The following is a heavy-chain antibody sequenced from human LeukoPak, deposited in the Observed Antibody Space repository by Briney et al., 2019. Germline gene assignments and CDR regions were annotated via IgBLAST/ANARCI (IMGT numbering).Heavy chain of an antibody. V-gene: IGHV3-23*01. CDR1: GFTFSSYA. CDR2: ISGSGGST. D-gene: IGHD3-16*02. J-gene: IGHJ3*02. CDR3: AKDRVGFMITFGGVIAKEAFDI. Sequence: GGSLRLSCAASGFTFSSYAMSWVRQAPGKGLEWVSAISGSGGSTYYADSVKGRFTISRDNPKNTLYLQMNSLRAEDTAVYYCAKDRVGFMITFGGVIAKEAFDIWGQGTMVTVSS.